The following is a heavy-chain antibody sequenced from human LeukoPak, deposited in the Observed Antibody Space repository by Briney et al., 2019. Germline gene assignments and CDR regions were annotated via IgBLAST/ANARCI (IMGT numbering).Heavy chain of an antibody. J-gene: IGHJ5*02. Sequence: SETLSLTCAGYGGSLRGYYWIWIRQPPGKGLEWIGEINHSGSTNYNPSLKSRVTISVDTSKNQFSLKLSSVTAADTAVYYCARVGRSGRVRWLREEVGYNWFDPWGQGTLVTVSS. V-gene: IGHV4-34*01. D-gene: IGHD5-12*01. CDR1: GGSLRGYY. CDR3: ARVGRSGRVRWLREEVGYNWFDP. CDR2: INHSGST.